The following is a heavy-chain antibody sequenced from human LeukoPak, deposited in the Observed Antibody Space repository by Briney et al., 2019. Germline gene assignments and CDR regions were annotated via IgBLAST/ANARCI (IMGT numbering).Heavy chain of an antibody. J-gene: IGHJ4*02. D-gene: IGHD2-15*01. CDR1: GFTFSTYG. CDR2: ISSTSSTI. CDR3: DRDIVVVVATDYCFDY. V-gene: IGHV3-48*01. Sequence: GGSLRLSCAASGFTFSTYGMNWVRQAPGKGLEWVSFISSTSSTIYYADSVKGRFTISRDNAKNSLCLQMNSLRAEETAVYYCDRDIVVVVATDYCFDYWGQGTLVTVSS.